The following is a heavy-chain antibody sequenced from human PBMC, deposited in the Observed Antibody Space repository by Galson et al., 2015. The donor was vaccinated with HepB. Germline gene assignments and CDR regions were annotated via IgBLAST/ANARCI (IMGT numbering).Heavy chain of an antibody. CDR1: GFAFSDYY. CDR2: ISSSSSYT. J-gene: IGHJ5*02. CDR3: ARSLTPWNSSWEWLDP. Sequence: SLRLSCAASGFAFSDYYMSWIRQAPGKGLEWVSYISSSSSYTNYADSVKGRFTISRDNAKNSLYLQMNSLRAEDTAVYYCARSLTPWNSSWEWLDPWGQGTLVTVSS. V-gene: IGHV3-11*06. D-gene: IGHD1-7*01.